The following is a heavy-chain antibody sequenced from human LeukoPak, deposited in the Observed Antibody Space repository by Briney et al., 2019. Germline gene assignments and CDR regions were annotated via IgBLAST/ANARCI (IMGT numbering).Heavy chain of an antibody. CDR1: GYTFTRYD. CDR3: ARKIPSYCSSSSCYTYFDY. D-gene: IGHD2-2*02. CDR2: MNTKSGNT. Sequence: GASVKVSCKASGYTFTRYDINWVRQATGQGLEWMGWMNTKSGNTGHAQKFQGRVTITRDTSISTVYMELSSLRSEDTAVYFCARKIPSYCSSSSCYTYFDYWGQGTLVTVSS. V-gene: IGHV1-8*03. J-gene: IGHJ4*02.